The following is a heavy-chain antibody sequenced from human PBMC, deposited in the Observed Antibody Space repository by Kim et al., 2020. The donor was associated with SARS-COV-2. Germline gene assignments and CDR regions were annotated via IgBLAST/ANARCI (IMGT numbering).Heavy chain of an antibody. CDR3: ANVVLRDAMPDY. D-gene: IGHD2-2*01. V-gene: IGHV3-23*01. J-gene: IGHJ4*02. Sequence: YDADSVKGRFTISRDNAKNTLYLQMNSLRAEDTAVYYCANVVLRDAMPDYWGQGTLVTVSS.